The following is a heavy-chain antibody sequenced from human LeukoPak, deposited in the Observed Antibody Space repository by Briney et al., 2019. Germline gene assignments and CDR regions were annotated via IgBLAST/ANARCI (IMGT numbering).Heavy chain of an antibody. D-gene: IGHD6-13*01. Sequence: PGGSLRLSCAASGFTFSGHWMIWVRQAPGKGLGWVANIDEDGSQKYYMDSVRGRFTISRDNAKNSLYLQMNSLRAEDTAVYYCVRDSRWTFDYWGQGTLVTVSS. CDR3: VRDSRWTFDY. J-gene: IGHJ4*02. CDR1: GFTFSGHW. CDR2: IDEDGSQK. V-gene: IGHV3-7*01.